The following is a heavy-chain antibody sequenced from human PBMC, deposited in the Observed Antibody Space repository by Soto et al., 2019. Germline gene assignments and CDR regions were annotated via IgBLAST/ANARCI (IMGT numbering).Heavy chain of an antibody. V-gene: IGHV1-2*02. Sequence: GASVKVSCKASGYTFTGYYMHWVRQAPGQGLEWMGWINPNSGGTNYAQKFQGRVTMTRDTSISTAYMELSRLRSDDTAVYYCARRQLVEVVVAAYYYYYGMDVWGQGTTVTVSS. D-gene: IGHD2-15*01. CDR1: GYTFTGYY. J-gene: IGHJ6*02. CDR2: INPNSGGT. CDR3: ARRQLVEVVVAAYYYYYGMDV.